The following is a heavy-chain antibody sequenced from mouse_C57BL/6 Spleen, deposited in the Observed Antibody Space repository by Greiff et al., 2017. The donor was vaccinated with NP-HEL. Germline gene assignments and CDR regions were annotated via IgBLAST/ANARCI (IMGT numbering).Heavy chain of an antibody. CDR3: ARPPIYYYGSSGYFDV. J-gene: IGHJ1*03. V-gene: IGHV1-81*01. CDR2: IYPRSGNT. Sequence: VQLKQSGAELARPGASVKLSCKASGYTFTSYGISWVKQRTGQGLEWIGEIYPRSGNTYYNEKFKGKATLTADKSSSTAYMELRSLTSEDSAVYFCARPPIYYYGSSGYFDVWGTGTTVTVSS. CDR1: GYTFTSYG. D-gene: IGHD1-1*01.